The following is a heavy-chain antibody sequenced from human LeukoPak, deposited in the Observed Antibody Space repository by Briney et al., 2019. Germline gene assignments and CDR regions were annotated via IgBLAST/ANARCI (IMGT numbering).Heavy chain of an antibody. V-gene: IGHV4-59*01. J-gene: IGHJ4*02. D-gene: IGHD6-13*01. CDR3: ARSPQHSSTRIFDQ. CDR2: IYYSGST. CDR1: GGSISYYY. Sequence: SETLSLTCTVSGGSISYYYWSWIRQTPGKGLEWIGYIYYSGSTNYNPSLKSRVTISVDTSKNQFSLKLNSVTAADTAVYYCARSPQHSSTRIFDQWGQGTLVTVSS.